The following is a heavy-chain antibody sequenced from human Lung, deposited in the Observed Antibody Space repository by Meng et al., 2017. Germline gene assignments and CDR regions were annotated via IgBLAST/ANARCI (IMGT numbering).Heavy chain of an antibody. CDR3: ARGPTTMAHDFDY. D-gene: IGHD4-11*01. V-gene: IGHV4-34*01. CDR2: INHSGST. Sequence: QVQLQQWGPGLLKPSEPLSLTCVVSCGSFSDYYWSWIRQPPGKGLEWIGEINHSGSTNYNPSLESRATISVDTSQNNLSLKLSSVTAADSAVYYCARGPTTMAHDFDYWGQGTLVTVSS. J-gene: IGHJ4*02. CDR1: CGSFSDYY.